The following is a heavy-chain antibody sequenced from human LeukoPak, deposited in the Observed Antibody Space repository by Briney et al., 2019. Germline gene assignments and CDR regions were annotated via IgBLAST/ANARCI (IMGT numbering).Heavy chain of an antibody. J-gene: IGHJ5*02. CDR1: GYTFTGHY. CDR2: INPNSGGT. CDR3: ARSYDFWSGPPFDP. V-gene: IGHV1-2*02. Sequence: ASVKVSCKASGYTFTGHYMHWVRQAPGQGLEWMGWINPNSGGTKYAQKFQGRVTLTRDTSISTAYMELSRLRYDDTAVYYCARSYDFWSGPPFDPWGQGTLVTVSS. D-gene: IGHD3-3*01.